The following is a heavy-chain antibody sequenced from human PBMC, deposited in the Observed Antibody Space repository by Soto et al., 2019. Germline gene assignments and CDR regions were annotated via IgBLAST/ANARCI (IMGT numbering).Heavy chain of an antibody. V-gene: IGHV3-23*01. CDR2: VSGSGGTT. CDR3: AKGGASAGIFDS. D-gene: IGHD6-13*01. J-gene: IGHJ4*02. CDR1: GFTFSTYA. Sequence: GGSLRLSCAASGFTFSTYAMSWVRQAPGKGLEWVSSVSGSGGTTHYSDSVKGRFTLSRDQSKNTVYLQMNSLRAEDTAVYSCAKGGASAGIFDSWGQGTLVTVSS.